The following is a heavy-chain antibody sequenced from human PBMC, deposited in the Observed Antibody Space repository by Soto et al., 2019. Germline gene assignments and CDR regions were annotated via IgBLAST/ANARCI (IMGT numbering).Heavy chain of an antibody. V-gene: IGHV3-49*04. J-gene: IGHJ5*02. CDR1: GFTFGDYA. D-gene: IGHD1-7*01. CDR2: IRSKAYGGTT. Sequence: EVQLVESGGGLVQPGRSLRLSCTASGFTFGDYAMNWVRQAPGKGLGWLGFIRSKAYGGTTEFAASVKGRISISRDDSRSIADLELHSLKADDTGVYFCARAGNRFRTTNWLDPWGQGTLVTVSS. CDR3: ARAGNRFRTTNWLDP.